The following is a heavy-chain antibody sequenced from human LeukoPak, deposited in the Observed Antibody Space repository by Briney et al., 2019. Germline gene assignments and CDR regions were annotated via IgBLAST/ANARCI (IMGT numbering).Heavy chain of an antibody. Sequence: GGSLRLSCAASGFTFSSYAMHWVRQAPGKGLEWVAVISYDGGNKYYADSVKGRFTISRDNSKNTLYLQMNSLRAEDTAVYYCAKATMITTTYYPSPLDYWGQGTLVTVSS. CDR3: AKATMITTTYYPSPLDY. V-gene: IGHV3-30-3*01. CDR2: ISYDGGNK. CDR1: GFTFSSYA. J-gene: IGHJ4*02. D-gene: IGHD3-16*01.